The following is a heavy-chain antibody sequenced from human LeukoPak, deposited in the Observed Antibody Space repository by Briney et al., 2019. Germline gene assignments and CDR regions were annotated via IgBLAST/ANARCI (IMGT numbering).Heavy chain of an antibody. J-gene: IGHJ4*02. D-gene: IGHD3-22*01. V-gene: IGHV3-48*02. Sequence: QTGGSLRLSCATSGFTFSPYGMNWVRQAPGKGLEWVSYISSSGTTIYYADSVKGRFSISRDNAKNSMYLQMNSLRDEDTAVYYCASIRSGGGYYYGSSGYSSCFDYWGQGTLVTVSS. CDR1: GFTFSPYG. CDR2: ISSSGTTI. CDR3: ASIRSGGGYYYGSSGYSSCFDY.